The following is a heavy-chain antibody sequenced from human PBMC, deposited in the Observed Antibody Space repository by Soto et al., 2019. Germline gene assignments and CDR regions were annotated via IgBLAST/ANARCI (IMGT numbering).Heavy chain of an antibody. CDR3: ARAFCSGGSCYLDY. CDR1: GYTFTTFG. V-gene: IGHV1-18*01. CDR2: ISAYSGNT. Sequence: QVQLVQSGGEVKKPGAAVKVSCKASGYTFTTFGIGWVRQAPGQGLEWMGWISAYSGNTEYPEKLQGRVTMTIDTSTSTTYMELRSLRSDDTAVYYCARAFCSGGSCYLDYWDQGALVTVSS. D-gene: IGHD2-15*01. J-gene: IGHJ4*02.